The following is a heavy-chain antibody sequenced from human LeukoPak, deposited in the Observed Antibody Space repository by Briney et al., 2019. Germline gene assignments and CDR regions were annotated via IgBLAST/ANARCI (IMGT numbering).Heavy chain of an antibody. D-gene: IGHD3-10*01. CDR3: AREDASGFDL. J-gene: IGHJ2*01. V-gene: IGHV3-13*01. Sequence: PGGTLRLSCAASGFTFSSYGMSWVRQATGKGLEWVSAIGSPGDTYYPGSVKGRFTISRENAKNSLYLQMDSLRDGDTAVYYCAREDASGFDLWGRGTLVIVSS. CDR2: IGSPGDT. CDR1: GFTFSSYG.